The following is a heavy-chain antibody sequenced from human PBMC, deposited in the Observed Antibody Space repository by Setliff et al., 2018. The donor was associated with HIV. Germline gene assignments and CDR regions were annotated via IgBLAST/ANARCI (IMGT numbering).Heavy chain of an antibody. J-gene: IGHJ6*03. V-gene: IGHV1-18*04. CDR1: GYTFTSYG. CDR3: ARTYYYDSSGYYGYYYYYYMDV. D-gene: IGHD3-22*01. Sequence: ASVKVSCKASGYTFTSYGISWVRQAPGQGLEWMGWISTYNGNTNYAQKVQGRVIMTTDTSTSTAYMELRSLRSDDTAVYYCARTYYYDSSGYYGYYYYYYMDVWGKGTTVTV. CDR2: ISTYNGNT.